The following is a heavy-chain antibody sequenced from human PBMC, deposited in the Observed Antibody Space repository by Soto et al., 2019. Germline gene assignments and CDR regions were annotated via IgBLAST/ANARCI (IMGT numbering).Heavy chain of an antibody. CDR1: GNSISGTSSF. CDR3: TRRVRSTGLLDS. V-gene: IGHV4-39*01. Sequence: SETLSLTCTVSGNSISGTSSFWAWIRQPPGKNLEWIGSVFYTGSTYYNSSLKSRVSISIDTSKNQFSLSLNSVTAADTAVYYCTRRVRSTGLLDSWGQGALVTVSS. J-gene: IGHJ4*02. CDR2: VFYTGST.